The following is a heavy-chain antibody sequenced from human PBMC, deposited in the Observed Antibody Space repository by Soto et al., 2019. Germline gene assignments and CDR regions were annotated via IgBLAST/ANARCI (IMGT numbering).Heavy chain of an antibody. CDR2: ISYDGSSK. Sequence: PGGSLRLSCAASGFTFSSYGMHWVRQAPGKGLEWVAVISYDGSSKYYADSVKGRFTISRDNSKNTLYLQMNSLRAEDTAVYYCAKDLVLRYFDWSRPLDYWGQGTLVTVSS. V-gene: IGHV3-30*18. CDR1: GFTFSSYG. CDR3: AKDLVLRYFDWSRPLDY. D-gene: IGHD3-9*01. J-gene: IGHJ4*02.